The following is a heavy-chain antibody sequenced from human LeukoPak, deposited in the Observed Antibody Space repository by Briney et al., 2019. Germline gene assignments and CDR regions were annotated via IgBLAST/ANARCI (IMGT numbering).Heavy chain of an antibody. CDR1: GFTFSSYG. CDR2: IWYDGSNK. J-gene: IGHJ4*02. V-gene: IGHV3-33*01. D-gene: IGHD3-22*01. CDR3: ASQDSSGYYLDY. Sequence: GRPLRLSCAASGFTFSSYGMHWVRQAPGKGLEWVAVIWYDGSNKYYTDSVKGRFTISRDNSKNTLYLQMNSLRAEDTAVYYCASQDSSGYYLDYWGQGTLVTVSS.